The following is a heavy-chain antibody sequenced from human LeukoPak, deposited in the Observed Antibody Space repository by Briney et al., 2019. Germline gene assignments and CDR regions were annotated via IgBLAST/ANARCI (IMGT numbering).Heavy chain of an antibody. CDR1: GFTFSSYW. Sequence: GSLRLSCAASGFTFSSYWMSWVRQAPGKGLEWVANIKQDGSEKYYVDSVKGRFTISRDNARDSLYLQMNSLRAEDTAVYYCARRRDQVLYNYFDYWGQGTLVTVSS. D-gene: IGHD2-2*02. J-gene: IGHJ4*02. CDR3: ARRRDQVLYNYFDY. V-gene: IGHV3-7*01. CDR2: IKQDGSEK.